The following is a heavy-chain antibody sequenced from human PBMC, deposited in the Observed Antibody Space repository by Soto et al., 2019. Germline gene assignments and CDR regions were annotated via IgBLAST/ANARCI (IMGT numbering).Heavy chain of an antibody. J-gene: IGHJ4*02. CDR3: ARPVFGGQLDY. V-gene: IGHV1-69*02. D-gene: IGHD3-16*01. Sequence: QVQLVQSGAEVKKPGSSVKVSCKASAGTFSSYTISWVRQAPGQGLEWMGRIIHILGIANYAQKFQGRVTITADKYTSTGYMERSSLRSEDTAVYDCARPVFGGQLDYWGKGTLVTVSS. CDR2: IIHILGIA. CDR1: AGTFSSYT.